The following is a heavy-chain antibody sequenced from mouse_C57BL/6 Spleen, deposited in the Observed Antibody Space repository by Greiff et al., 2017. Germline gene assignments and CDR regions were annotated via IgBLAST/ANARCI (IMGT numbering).Heavy chain of an antibody. Sequence: QVQLQQSGAELVKPGASVKISCKASGYAFSSYWMNWVKQRPGKGLEWIGQIYPGDGDTNYNGKFKGKATLTADKSSSTAYMQLSSLTSEDSAVYFCARDYYGSSYWCFDGWGTGTTVTVSS. CDR3: ARDYYGSSYWCFDG. J-gene: IGHJ1*03. V-gene: IGHV1-80*01. CDR1: GYAFSSYW. D-gene: IGHD1-1*01. CDR2: IYPGDGDT.